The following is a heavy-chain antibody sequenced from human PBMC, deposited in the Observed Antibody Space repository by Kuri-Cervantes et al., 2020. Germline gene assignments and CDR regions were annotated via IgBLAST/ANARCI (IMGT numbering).Heavy chain of an antibody. D-gene: IGHD6-19*01. CDR3: AKDENKPAVADMRYYFDY. Sequence: GESLNTSCAASGFTIDDHAIHWVRQPPGKGLEWVSGISWNSGSIGYADSVRGRFTISRDNAKKSLYLQMNSLRAEDTAVYYCAKDENKPAVADMRYYFDYWGQGTLVTVSS. CDR1: GFTIDDHA. CDR2: ISWNSGSI. J-gene: IGHJ4*02. V-gene: IGHV3-9*01.